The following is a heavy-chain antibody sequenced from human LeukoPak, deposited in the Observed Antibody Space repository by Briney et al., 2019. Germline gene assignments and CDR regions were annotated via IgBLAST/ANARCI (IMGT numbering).Heavy chain of an antibody. V-gene: IGHV4-61*01. CDR1: GDSVRSSSYF. D-gene: IGHD2-21*01. J-gene: IGHJ4*02. CDR3: ARMGAIGGASANPDY. Sequence: SETLSLTCTVSGDSVRSSSYFWAWIRQPPGKGLEWIGYIYYSGSTNYNPSLKSRATISVDTSKNQFSLKLSSVTAADTAVYYCARMGAIGGASANPDYWGQGTLVTVSS. CDR2: IYYSGST.